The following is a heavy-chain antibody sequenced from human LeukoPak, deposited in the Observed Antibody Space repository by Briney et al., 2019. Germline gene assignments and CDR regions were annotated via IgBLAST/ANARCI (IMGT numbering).Heavy chain of an antibody. CDR1: GFTFSSYG. Sequence: PGRSLRLSCAASGFTFSSYGMHWVRQAPGKGLEWVAVIWYDGSNKYYADSVKGRFTISRDNSKNKLYVEMNSLRAEDTAVYYCASLSSGSDIWGQGTMVTVSS. CDR2: IWYDGSNK. CDR3: ASLSSGSDI. J-gene: IGHJ3*02. V-gene: IGHV3-33*01. D-gene: IGHD6-19*01.